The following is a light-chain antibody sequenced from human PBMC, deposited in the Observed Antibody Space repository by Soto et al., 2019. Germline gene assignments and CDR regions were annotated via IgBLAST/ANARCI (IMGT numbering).Light chain of an antibody. J-gene: IGKJ5*01. CDR1: QSVSSN. CDR2: GAS. CDR3: QQYNNWST. Sequence: TPSLSPGERATLSCRASQSVSSNLAWYQQKPGQAPRLLIYGASTRATGIPARFSGSGSGTEFTLTISSLQSEDFAVYYCQQYNNWSTFGQGTRLENK. V-gene: IGKV3-15*01.